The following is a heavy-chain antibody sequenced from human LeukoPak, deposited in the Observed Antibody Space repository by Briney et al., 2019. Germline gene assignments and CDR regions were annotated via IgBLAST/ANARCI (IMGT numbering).Heavy chain of an antibody. D-gene: IGHD2-15*01. V-gene: IGHV1-2*02. J-gene: IGHJ4*02. CDR2: INPNSGGT. Sequence: ASVKVSCKASGYTFTGYYMQWVRQAPGQGLEWMGWINPNSGGTNYAQKFQGRVTMTRDTSISTAYMELSRLRSDDTAVYYCARRGSICSGGSCHLSPDYWGQGTLVTVSS. CDR1: GYTFTGYY. CDR3: ARRGSICSGGSCHLSPDY.